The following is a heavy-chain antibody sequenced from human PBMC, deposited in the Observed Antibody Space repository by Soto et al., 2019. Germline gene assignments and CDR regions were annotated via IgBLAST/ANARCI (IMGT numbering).Heavy chain of an antibody. CDR1: GFTFSSYA. D-gene: IGHD3-10*01. Sequence: EVQLLESGGGLVQPGGSLRLSCAASGFTFSSYAMSWVRQAPGKGLEWVSAISGSSGSTYYADSVKGRFTISRDNSKNTLYLQMNSLRAEDTAVYYCAKGSWVRDPTIYYYYYGMDVWGQGTTVTVSS. J-gene: IGHJ6*02. CDR2: ISGSSGST. V-gene: IGHV3-23*01. CDR3: AKGSWVRDPTIYYYYYGMDV.